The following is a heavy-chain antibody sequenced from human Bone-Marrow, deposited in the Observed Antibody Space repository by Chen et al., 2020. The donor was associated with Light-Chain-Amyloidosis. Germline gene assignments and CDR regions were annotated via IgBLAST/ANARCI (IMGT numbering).Heavy chain of an antibody. Sequence: QVQLVESGGGLVKPGGSLRLSCAASGFTFSDYHMGWIRQAPGKGLEWISYIINTANHIYYADSVNGRFTTSRDNAKNSLYLQMDSLRGDDTAVYYCARDRSVGGAFNLWGQGTMVTVSS. D-gene: IGHD1-26*01. CDR3: ARDRSVGGAFNL. V-gene: IGHV3-11*01. J-gene: IGHJ3*01. CDR1: GFTFSDYH. CDR2: IINTANHI.